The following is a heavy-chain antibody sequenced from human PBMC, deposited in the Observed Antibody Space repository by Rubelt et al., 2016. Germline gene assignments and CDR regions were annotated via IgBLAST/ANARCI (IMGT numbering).Heavy chain of an antibody. D-gene: IGHD2-21*01. CDR2: IYYSGST. J-gene: IGHJ1*01. CDR3: ARAGHIVALRGEYFQH. Sequence: QVQLQQWGAGLLKPSETLSLTCTVSGGSISSGGYYWSWIRQHPGKGLEWIGYIYYSGSTYYNPSLKSRVTISVDTSKNQFSLKLSSVTAADTAVYYCARAGHIVALRGEYFQHWGQGTLVTVSS. V-gene: IGHV4-31*03. CDR1: GGSISSGGYY.